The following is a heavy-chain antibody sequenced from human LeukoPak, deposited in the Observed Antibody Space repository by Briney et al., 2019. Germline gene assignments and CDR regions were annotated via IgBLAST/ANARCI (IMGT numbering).Heavy chain of an antibody. D-gene: IGHD2-15*01. CDR3: ASSVYCSGGSCYSSFDY. CDR1: GYTFTSYD. CDR2: MNPNSGNT. V-gene: IGHV1-8*01. J-gene: IGHJ4*02. Sequence: ASVKVSCKASGYTFTSYDINWVRQATGQGLEWMGWMNPNSGNTAYAQKFQGRVTMTRNTSISTAYMELSSLRSEDTAVYCCASSVYCSGGSCYSSFDYWGQGTLVTVSS.